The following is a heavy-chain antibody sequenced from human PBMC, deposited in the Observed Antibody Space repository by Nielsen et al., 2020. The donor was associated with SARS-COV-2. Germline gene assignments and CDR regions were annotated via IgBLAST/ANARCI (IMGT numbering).Heavy chain of an antibody. CDR1: GFTFGDYA. CDR2: IRSKAYGGTT. J-gene: IGHJ3*02. V-gene: IGHV3-49*03. Sequence: GESLKISCTASGFTFGDYAMSWFRQAPGKGLEWVGFIRSKAYGGTTEYAASVKGRFTISRDDSKSIAYLQMNSLKTEDTAVYYCTRDPMLGYCSSTSCRRADAFDIWGQETMVTVSS. D-gene: IGHD2-2*01. CDR3: TRDPMLGYCSSTSCRRADAFDI.